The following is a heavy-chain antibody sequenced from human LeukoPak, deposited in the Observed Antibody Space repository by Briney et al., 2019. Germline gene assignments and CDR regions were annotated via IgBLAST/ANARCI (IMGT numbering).Heavy chain of an antibody. D-gene: IGHD6-19*01. CDR3: AKQSTIAVAGIFDY. CDR2: ISGSGGST. CDR1: GFTFSSYA. Sequence: PGGSLRLSCAASGFTFSSYAMSWVRQAPGKGLEWVSAISGSGGSTYYADSVKGRFTISRDNSKNTLYLQMSSLRAEDTAVYYCAKQSTIAVAGIFDYWGQGTLVTVSS. J-gene: IGHJ4*02. V-gene: IGHV3-23*01.